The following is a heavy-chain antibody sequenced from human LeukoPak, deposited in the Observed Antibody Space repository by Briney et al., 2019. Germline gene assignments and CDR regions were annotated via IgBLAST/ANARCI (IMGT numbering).Heavy chain of an antibody. CDR2: INSDGSST. Sequence: GGSLRLSCAASGFTFSSYWMHWVRQAPGKGLVWVSRINSDGSSTSYADSVKGRFTISRDNAKNSLYLQMNSLRAEDTAVYYCVSTYYYDSSAAAFDYWGQGTLVTVSS. CDR3: VSTYYYDSSAAAFDY. J-gene: IGHJ4*02. CDR1: GFTFSSYW. V-gene: IGHV3-74*01. D-gene: IGHD3-22*01.